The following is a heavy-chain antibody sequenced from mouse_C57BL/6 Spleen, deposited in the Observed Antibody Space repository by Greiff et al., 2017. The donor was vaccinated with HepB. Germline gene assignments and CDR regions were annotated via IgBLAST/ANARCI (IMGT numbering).Heavy chain of an antibody. CDR2: ISDGGSYT. CDR3: AREDWANFYFDY. V-gene: IGHV5-4*01. Sequence: EVQLVESGGGLVKPGGSLKLSCAASGFTFSSYAMSWVRQTPEKRLEWVATISDGGSYTYYPDNVKGRFTISRDNAKNNLYLQMSHLKSEDTAMYYCAREDWANFYFDYWGQGTTLTVSS. CDR1: GFTFSSYA. J-gene: IGHJ2*01. D-gene: IGHD3-1*01.